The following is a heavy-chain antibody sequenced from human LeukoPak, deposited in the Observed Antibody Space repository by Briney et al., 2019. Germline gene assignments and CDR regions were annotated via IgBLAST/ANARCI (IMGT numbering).Heavy chain of an antibody. V-gene: IGHV3-30*03. CDR1: GFAFSTYG. Sequence: PGGSLRLSCIASGFAFSTYGMHWVRQAPGKGLEWVAIMSYGGDIQYTDSVKGRFTISRDSSKNTLYLQMNSLRAEDTAIYYCARDWGSSGWYNWFDPWGQGPLVTVSS. CDR2: MSYGGDI. D-gene: IGHD6-19*01. CDR3: ARDWGSSGWYNWFDP. J-gene: IGHJ5*02.